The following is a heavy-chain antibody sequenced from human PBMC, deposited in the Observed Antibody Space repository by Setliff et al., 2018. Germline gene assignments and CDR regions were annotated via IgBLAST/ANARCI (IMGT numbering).Heavy chain of an antibody. CDR2: ISWDGGST. Sequence: GGSLRLSCAASGFTFDDYTMHWVRQAPGKGLEWVSLISWDGGSTYYADSVKGRFTISRDNSKNSLYLQMNSLRTEDTALYYCAKDIGSSWYFGYYGMDVWGQGTTVTVS. D-gene: IGHD6-13*01. CDR1: GFTFDDYT. V-gene: IGHV3-43*01. CDR3: AKDIGSSWYFGYYGMDV. J-gene: IGHJ6*02.